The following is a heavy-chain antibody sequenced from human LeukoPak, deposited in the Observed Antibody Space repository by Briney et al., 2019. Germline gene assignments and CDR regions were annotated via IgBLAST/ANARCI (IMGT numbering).Heavy chain of an antibody. CDR2: MNPNSGNT. CDR1: GYTFTSCD. J-gene: IGHJ4*02. CDR3: ARDSGHLYDYETY. V-gene: IGHV1-8*01. Sequence: GASVKVSCKASGYTFTSCDINWVRQATGQGLEWMGWMNPNSGNTGYAQKFQGRVTMTRNTSISTAYMELSSLRSEDTAVYYCARDSGHLYDYETYWGQGTLVTVSS. D-gene: IGHD4-17*01.